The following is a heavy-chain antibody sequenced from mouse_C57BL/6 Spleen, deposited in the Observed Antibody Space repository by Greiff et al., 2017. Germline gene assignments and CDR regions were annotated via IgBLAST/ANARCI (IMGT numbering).Heavy chain of an antibody. J-gene: IGHJ2*01. CDR1: GYSFTSYY. CDR2: IYPGSGNT. Sequence: LQESGPELVKPGASVKISCKASGYSFTSYYIHWVKQRPGQGLEWIGWIYPGSGNTKYNEKFKGKATLTADTSSSTAYMQLSSLTSEDSAVYYCEGYSNYEYCDYWGQGTTLTVSS. V-gene: IGHV1-66*01. CDR3: EGYSNYEYCDY. D-gene: IGHD2-5*01.